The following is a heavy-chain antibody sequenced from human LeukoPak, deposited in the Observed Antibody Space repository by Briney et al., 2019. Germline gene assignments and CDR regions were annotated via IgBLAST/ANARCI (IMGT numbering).Heavy chain of an antibody. CDR2: ISGSGGST. J-gene: IGHJ4*02. V-gene: IGHV3-23*01. CDR1: GFTFSSYG. D-gene: IGHD3-22*01. Sequence: GGSLRLSCAASGFTFSSYGMSWVRQAPGKGLEWVSAISGSGGSTYYADSVKGRFTISRDNAKSSLYLQMNSLRAEDTAVYYCARGGYDYYDSSGYYGLFDYWGQGTLVTVSS. CDR3: ARGGYDYYDSSGYYGLFDY.